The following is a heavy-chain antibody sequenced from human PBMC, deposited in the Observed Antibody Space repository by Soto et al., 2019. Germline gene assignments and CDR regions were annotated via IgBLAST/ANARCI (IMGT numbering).Heavy chain of an antibody. CDR3: AKHAVQEWLRFGYFDL. CDR1: GFTFSSYA. Sequence: EVQLLESGGGLVQPGGSLRLSCAASGFTFSSYAMSWVRQAPGKGLEWVSAISGSGGSTYYADSVKGRFTISRDNSKNTLYLQSNSLRAEDTAVYYCAKHAVQEWLRFGYFDLWGRGTLVTVSS. V-gene: IGHV3-23*01. D-gene: IGHD5-12*01. CDR2: ISGSGGST. J-gene: IGHJ2*01.